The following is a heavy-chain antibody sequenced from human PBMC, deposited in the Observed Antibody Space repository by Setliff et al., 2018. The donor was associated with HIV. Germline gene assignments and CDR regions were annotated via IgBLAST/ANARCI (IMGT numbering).Heavy chain of an antibody. CDR2: ISWDGGGT. V-gene: IGHV3-43*01. CDR3: AKGGYGGAYYVAGY. CDR1: GFTFDDYA. D-gene: IGHD5-18*01. Sequence: GGSLRLSCAASGFTFDDYAMHWVRQAPGKGLEWVSLISWDGGGTYYADFVKGRFTIPRDDTKNTVSLQMTNLEPGDTAMYYCAKGGYGGAYYVAGYWGQGTKVTVSS. J-gene: IGHJ4*02.